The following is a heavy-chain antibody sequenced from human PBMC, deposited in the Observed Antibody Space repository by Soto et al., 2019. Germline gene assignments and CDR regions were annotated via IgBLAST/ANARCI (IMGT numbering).Heavy chain of an antibody. CDR1: GFTFSSYG. CDR3: AKEAHSSGWFPMTYYYYGMDV. J-gene: IGHJ6*02. CDR2: ISYDGSNK. V-gene: IGHV3-30*18. D-gene: IGHD6-19*01. Sequence: GGSLRLSCAASGFTFSSYGMHWVRQAPGKGLEWVAVISYDGSNKYYADSVKGRFTISRDNSKNTLYLQMNSLRAEDTAVYYCAKEAHSSGWFPMTYYYYGMDVWGQGTTVTVYS.